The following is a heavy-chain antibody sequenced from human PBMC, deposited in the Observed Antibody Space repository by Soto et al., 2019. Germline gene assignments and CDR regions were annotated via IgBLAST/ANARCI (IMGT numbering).Heavy chain of an antibody. Sequence: ASVKVSCKASGYTFTSYDINWVRQATGQGLEWMGWMNPNSGNTGYAQKFQGRVTMTRNTSISTAYMELSSLRSEDTAVYYCARDPHDYGDNNYYYYMDVWGKGTTVTVSS. V-gene: IGHV1-8*01. CDR3: ARDPHDYGDNNYYYYMDV. CDR2: MNPNSGNT. CDR1: GYTFTSYD. D-gene: IGHD4-17*01. J-gene: IGHJ6*03.